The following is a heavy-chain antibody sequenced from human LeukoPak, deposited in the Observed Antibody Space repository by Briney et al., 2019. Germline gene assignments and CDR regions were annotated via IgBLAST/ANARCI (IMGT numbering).Heavy chain of an antibody. CDR1: GGTFSSYA. CDR2: IIPIFGTA. D-gene: IGHD3-22*01. V-gene: IGHV1-69*13. CDR3: ARVPYYYDSSGYYPDRYYYYYMDV. Sequence: GASVKVSCKASGGTFSSYAISWVRQAPGQGLEWMGGIIPIFGTANYAQKFQGRVTITADESTSTAYMELSSLRSEDTAVYYCARVPYYYDSSGYYPDRYYYYYMDVWGKGTTVTVSS. J-gene: IGHJ6*03.